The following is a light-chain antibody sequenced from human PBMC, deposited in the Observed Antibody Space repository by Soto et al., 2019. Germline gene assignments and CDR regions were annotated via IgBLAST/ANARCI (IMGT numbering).Light chain of an antibody. Sequence: QSVLTQPPSVSGAPGQRVTISCTGSSSNIGAGYDVHWYQQLPGTAPKLLIYGNSNRPSGVPDRFSGSKSGTSASLAITGLQAEEEADYYFQSYDSSLSGYVFGTGTKVTVL. CDR3: QSYDSSLSGYV. CDR2: GNS. CDR1: SSNIGAGYD. V-gene: IGLV1-40*01. J-gene: IGLJ1*01.